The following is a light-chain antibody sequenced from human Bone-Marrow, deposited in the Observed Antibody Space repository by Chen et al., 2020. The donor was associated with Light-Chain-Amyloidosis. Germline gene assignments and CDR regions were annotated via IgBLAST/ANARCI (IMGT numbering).Light chain of an antibody. J-gene: IGLJ1*01. CDR3: SSYTITNTLV. CDR1: SSDVGGDNH. Sequence: SALTQPASVSGSPGQSITISCTGTSSDVGGDNHVTWYQKHPDKAPKLMIYEVTNRPSWVPDRFSASKSDNTATLTISGLQTEDEADYFCSSYTITNTLVFGSGTRVTVL. V-gene: IGLV2-14*01. CDR2: EVT.